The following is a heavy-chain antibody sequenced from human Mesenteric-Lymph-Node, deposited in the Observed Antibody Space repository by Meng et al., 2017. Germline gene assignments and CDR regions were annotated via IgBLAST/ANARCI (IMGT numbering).Heavy chain of an antibody. J-gene: IGHJ6*02. Sequence: GESLKISCAASGFTFSSYAMSWVRQAPGKGLEWVSAISGSGGSTYYADSVKGRFTISRDNAKNSLYLQMNSLRAEDTAVYYCARPTRKAGHSFFYYGMDVWGHGTTVTVSS. CDR1: GFTFSSYA. D-gene: IGHD1-26*01. CDR2: ISGSGGST. CDR3: ARPTRKAGHSFFYYGMDV. V-gene: IGHV3-23*01.